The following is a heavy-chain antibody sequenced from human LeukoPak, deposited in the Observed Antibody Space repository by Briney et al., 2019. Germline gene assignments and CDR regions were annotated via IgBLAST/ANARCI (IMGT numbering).Heavy chain of an antibody. V-gene: IGHV4-61*02. J-gene: IGHJ6*03. D-gene: IGHD3-10*01. CDR1: GGSISSGSYY. Sequence: SETLSLTCTVSGGSISSGSYYWSWIRQPAGKGLEWIGRIYTSGSTNYNPSLKSRVTISVDTSKNQFSLKLSSVTAADTAVYYCARGPTYYYGSGSYYYMDVWGKGTTVTISS. CDR2: IYTSGST. CDR3: ARGPTYYYGSGSYYYMDV.